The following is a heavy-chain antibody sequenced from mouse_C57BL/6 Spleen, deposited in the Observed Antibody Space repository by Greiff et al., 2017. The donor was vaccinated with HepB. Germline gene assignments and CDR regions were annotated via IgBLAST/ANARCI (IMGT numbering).Heavy chain of an antibody. CDR2: ISSGGDYI. CDR1: GFTFSSYA. D-gene: IGHD1-1*01. V-gene: IGHV5-9-1*02. CDR3: TRRGTITTVAFDY. J-gene: IGHJ2*01. Sequence: EVMLVESGEGLVKPGGSLKLSCAASGFTFSSYAMSWVRQTPEKRLEWVAYISSGGDYIYYADTVKGRFTISRDNARNTLYLQMSSLKSEETAMYYCTRRGTITTVAFDYWGQGTTLTVSS.